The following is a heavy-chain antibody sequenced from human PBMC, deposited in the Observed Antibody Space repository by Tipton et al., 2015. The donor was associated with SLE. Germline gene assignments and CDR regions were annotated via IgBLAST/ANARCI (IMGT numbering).Heavy chain of an antibody. J-gene: IGHJ4*02. V-gene: IGHV3-23*01. CDR1: GFAFSTQW. D-gene: IGHD1-1*01. CDR2: ISSCAGST. Sequence: SLRLSCAASGFAFSTQWMSWVRQAPGKGLEWVSAISSCAGSTNYADTVKGRFTISRDNSKKTLYLQMNGLRAEDTAVYYCAKEGPITGTTYGYYFDYWGQGTLVTVSS. CDR3: AKEGPITGTTYGYYFDY.